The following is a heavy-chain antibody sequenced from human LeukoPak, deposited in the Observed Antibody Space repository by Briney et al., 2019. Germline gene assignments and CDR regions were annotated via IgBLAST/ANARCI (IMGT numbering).Heavy chain of an antibody. J-gene: IGHJ4*02. Sequence: ASVKVSCKASGYTLTGYYIHWVRQAPGQGLEWMGRINPKSGGANYGQTFQGRVTMTRDTSTSTAYMEPSRVTSDDTAVYYCARYKYHFDCWGQGTLVTVSS. CDR1: GYTLTGYY. CDR2: INPKSGGA. D-gene: IGHD1-14*01. V-gene: IGHV1-2*06. CDR3: ARYKYHFDC.